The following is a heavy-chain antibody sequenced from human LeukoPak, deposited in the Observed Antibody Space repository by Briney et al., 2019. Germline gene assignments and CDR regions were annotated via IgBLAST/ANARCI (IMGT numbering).Heavy chain of an antibody. Sequence: GGSLRLSCAASGFTFSSYAMHWVRQAPGKGLEWVAVIWYDGSNKYYADSVKGRFTISRDNSKNTLYLQMNSLRAEDTAVYYCARDFLPYYYGPFDYWGQGTLDTVSS. CDR2: IWYDGSNK. V-gene: IGHV3-33*08. J-gene: IGHJ4*02. CDR3: ARDFLPYYYGPFDY. D-gene: IGHD3-10*01. CDR1: GFTFSSYA.